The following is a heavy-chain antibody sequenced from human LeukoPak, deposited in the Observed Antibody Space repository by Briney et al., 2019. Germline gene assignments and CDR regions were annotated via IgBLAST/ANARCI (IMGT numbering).Heavy chain of an antibody. CDR3: ASHVDTAMVGIYYYYYMDV. D-gene: IGHD5-18*01. V-gene: IGHV1-69*06. CDR2: IIPIFGTA. CDR1: GGTFSSYA. Sequence: SVKVSCKASGGTFSSYAISWVRQAPGQGLEWMGGIIPIFGTANYAQKFQGRVTITADKSTSTAYMELSSLRSEDTAVYYCASHVDTAMVGIYYYYYMDVWGKGTTVTVSS. J-gene: IGHJ6*03.